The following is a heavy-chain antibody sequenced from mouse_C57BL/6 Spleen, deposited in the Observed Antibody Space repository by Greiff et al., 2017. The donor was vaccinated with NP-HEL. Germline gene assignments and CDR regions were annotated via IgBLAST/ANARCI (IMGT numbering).Heavy chain of an antibody. J-gene: IGHJ1*03. CDR2: ISYSGSP. CDR1: GYSTTSGYA. CDR3: ASGGDGYYVGHWYFDV. D-gene: IGHD2-3*01. Sequence: VQLKESGPGMVKPSQSLSLTCTVTGYSTTSGYAWHWIRHFPGNKLEWMGYISYSGSPNYNPSLKSRISITHDTSKNHFFLKLNSVTTEDTATYYCASGGDGYYVGHWYFDVWGTGTTVTVSS. V-gene: IGHV3-1*01.